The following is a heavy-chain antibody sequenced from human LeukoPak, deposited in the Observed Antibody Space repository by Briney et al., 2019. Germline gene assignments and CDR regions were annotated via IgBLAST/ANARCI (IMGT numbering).Heavy chain of an antibody. Sequence: PGGTLRLSCAASGFTFSSYAMSWVRQAPGKGLEWVSAISGSGGSTYYADSVKGRFTISRDNAKNSLYLQMNSLRAEDTAVYYCARDHGSGSYYVLTDYWGQGTLVTVSS. CDR1: GFTFSSYA. J-gene: IGHJ4*02. D-gene: IGHD3-10*01. V-gene: IGHV3-23*01. CDR2: ISGSGGST. CDR3: ARDHGSGSYYVLTDY.